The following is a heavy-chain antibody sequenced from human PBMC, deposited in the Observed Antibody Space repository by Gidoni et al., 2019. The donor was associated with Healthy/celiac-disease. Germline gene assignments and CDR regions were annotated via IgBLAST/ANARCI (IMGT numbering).Heavy chain of an antibody. J-gene: IGHJ4*02. CDR1: GFTFSSYG. Sequence: QVQLVESVGGVVQPGRSLRLPCAASGFTFSSYGMHWVRQAPGKGLEWVAVISYDGSNKYYADSVKGRLTISRDNSKNTLYLQMNSLRAEDTAVYYCAKDHQVTIFGVDSPLGYWGQGTLVTVSS. CDR2: ISYDGSNK. CDR3: AKDHQVTIFGVDSPLGY. D-gene: IGHD3-3*01. V-gene: IGHV3-30*18.